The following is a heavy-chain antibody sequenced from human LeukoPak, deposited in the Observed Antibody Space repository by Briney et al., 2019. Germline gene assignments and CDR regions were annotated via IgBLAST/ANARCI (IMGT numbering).Heavy chain of an antibody. V-gene: IGHV4-59*01. CDR1: NDSISSNY. Sequence: SETLSLTCTVSNDSISSNYWSWIRQPPGKGLEWIGYISYSGRANYNPSLKSRVTISVDTSKSQFSLKLDSVTAADTAVYYCARDRPQSCSSTSCYLGNYYMDVWGKGTTVTVSS. J-gene: IGHJ6*03. CDR2: ISYSGRA. CDR3: ARDRPQSCSSTSCYLGNYYMDV. D-gene: IGHD2-2*01.